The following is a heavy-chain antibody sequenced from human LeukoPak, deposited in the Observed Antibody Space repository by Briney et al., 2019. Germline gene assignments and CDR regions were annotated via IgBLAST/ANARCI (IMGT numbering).Heavy chain of an antibody. V-gene: IGHV3-11*01. Sequence: PGGSLRLSCIASGFTFSDYYMSWIRQAPGKGLEWVSYISGSGSSMYNADSVKGRFTISRDNAKNSLYLQMNSLRAEDTAVYYRARKGRDLDYWGQGTLVTVSS. J-gene: IGHJ4*02. CDR3: ARKGRDLDY. CDR2: ISGSGSSM. CDR1: GFTFSDYY.